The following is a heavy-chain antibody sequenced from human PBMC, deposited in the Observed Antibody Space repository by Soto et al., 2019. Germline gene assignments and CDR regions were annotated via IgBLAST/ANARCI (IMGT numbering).Heavy chain of an antibody. CDR3: ATRITVFGSLIPPFDP. V-gene: IGHV4-61*01. Sequence: ASETLSLTCTVSCGSVSSGPYYWSWIRQPPGKGLEWIGYIYYSGNTNYNPTLKSRVTISVDTSKNQFSLRLSSVTAADTAIYYCATRITVFGSLIPPFDPWGQGTQVTVSS. J-gene: IGHJ5*02. CDR1: CGSVSSGPYY. CDR2: IYYSGNT. D-gene: IGHD3-3*01.